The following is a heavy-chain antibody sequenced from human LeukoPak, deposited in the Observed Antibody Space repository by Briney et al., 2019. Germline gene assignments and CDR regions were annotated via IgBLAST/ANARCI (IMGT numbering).Heavy chain of an antibody. CDR1: GFTFDDYA. Sequence: GRSLRLSCAASGFTFDDYAMPWVRQAPGKGLEWVSGISWNSGSIGYADSVKGRFTISRDNAKNSLYLQMNSLRAEDTALYYCAKTKVGHDFWSGLDYWGQGTLVTVSS. J-gene: IGHJ4*02. D-gene: IGHD3-3*01. CDR2: ISWNSGSI. CDR3: AKTKVGHDFWSGLDY. V-gene: IGHV3-9*01.